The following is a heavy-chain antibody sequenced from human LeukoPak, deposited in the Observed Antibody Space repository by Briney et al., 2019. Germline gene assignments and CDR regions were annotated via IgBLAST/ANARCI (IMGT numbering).Heavy chain of an antibody. V-gene: IGHV4-59*08. CDR3: AALGRWFDAFDI. Sequence: SETLSLTCTVSGGSISSYYWSWIRQPPGKGLEWIGYIYYSGSTNYNPSLKSRVTISVDTSKNQFSLKLSSVTAADTAVYYCAALGRWFDAFDIWGQGTMVTASS. D-gene: IGHD4-23*01. CDR2: IYYSGST. CDR1: GGSISSYY. J-gene: IGHJ3*02.